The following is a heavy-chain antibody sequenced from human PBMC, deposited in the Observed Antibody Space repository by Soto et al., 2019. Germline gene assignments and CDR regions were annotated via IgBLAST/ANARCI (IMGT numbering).Heavy chain of an antibody. D-gene: IGHD2-15*01. CDR3: VRHPEMYCSGGSCYSGRLDY. CDR1: GGSISDRSYY. J-gene: IGHJ4*02. CDR2: VHSSGST. V-gene: IGHV4-39*01. Sequence: SETLSLTCTVSGGSISDRSYYWGWVRQPPRKGLEWIGSVHSSGSTYHNPSLRSRVTISVDTSKNQFSLNLSFVTAEDTAVYYCVRHPEMYCSGGSCYSGRLDYWGQGTLVTVSS.